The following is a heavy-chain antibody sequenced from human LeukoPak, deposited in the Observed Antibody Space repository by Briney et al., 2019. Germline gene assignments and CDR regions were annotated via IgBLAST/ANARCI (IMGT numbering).Heavy chain of an antibody. CDR3: ARATPTYGDYGDFDY. CDR1: GYTFTGYY. D-gene: IGHD4-17*01. V-gene: IGHV1-2*02. Sequence: ASVKVSCKASGYTFTGYYMHWVRQAPGQGLEWMGWINPNSGGTNYAQKFQGRVTMTRDTSKNQFSLKLSSVTAADTAVYYCARATPTYGDYGDFDYWGQGTLVTVSS. CDR2: INPNSGGT. J-gene: IGHJ4*02.